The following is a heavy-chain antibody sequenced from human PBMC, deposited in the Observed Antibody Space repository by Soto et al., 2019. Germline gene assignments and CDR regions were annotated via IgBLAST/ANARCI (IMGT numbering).Heavy chain of an antibody. CDR1: GFTFRSYG. Sequence: QVQLVESGGGVVQPGKSLRLSCATSGFTFRSYGMHGVRQAPGKGLDWVALISYDGSNKYYADSVKGQFTISRDNSKNTLYLQMNSLRAEDTALYYCARQLGSDDHSNNHYYFGMDVWGQGTTVTVSS. CDR3: ARQLGSDDHSNNHYYFGMDV. J-gene: IGHJ6*02. CDR2: ISYDGSNK. V-gene: IGHV3-30*03. D-gene: IGHD4-4*01.